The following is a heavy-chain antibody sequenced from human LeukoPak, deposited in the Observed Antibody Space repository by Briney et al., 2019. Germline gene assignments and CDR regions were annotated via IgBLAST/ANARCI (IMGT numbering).Heavy chain of an antibody. D-gene: IGHD3-10*01. V-gene: IGHV4-59*08. CDR2: IYYSGST. Sequence: SETLSLTCTVSGGSISSYYWSWLRQPPGKGLEWIGYIYYSGSTNYNPPLKSRVTISVDTSKNQFSLKLSSVTAADTAVYYCARLTYYYGSGSYLFDYWGQGTLVTVSS. J-gene: IGHJ4*02. CDR3: ARLTYYYGSGSYLFDY. CDR1: GGSISSYY.